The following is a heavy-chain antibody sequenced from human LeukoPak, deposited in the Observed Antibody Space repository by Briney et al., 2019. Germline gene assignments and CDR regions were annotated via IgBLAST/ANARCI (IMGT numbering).Heavy chain of an antibody. V-gene: IGHV4-59*01. J-gene: IGHJ3*02. CDR3: ARASFGELDI. D-gene: IGHD3-10*01. CDR2: IYYSGST. Sequence: PSETLSLTCTVSGGSISSYYWSWIRQPPGKGLEWIGYIYYSGSTNYSPSLKSRVTISVDTSKNQFSLKLSSVTAADTAVYYCARASFGELDIWGQGTMVTVSS. CDR1: GGSISSYY.